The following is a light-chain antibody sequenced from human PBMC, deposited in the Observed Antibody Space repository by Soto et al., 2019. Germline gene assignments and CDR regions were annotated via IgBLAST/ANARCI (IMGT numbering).Light chain of an antibody. CDR2: KAS. V-gene: IGKV1-5*03. J-gene: IGKJ1*01. Sequence: DIQMTQSPSTLSASVGDRVTITCRASQSIGTWLAWYQQKPGKAPDLLIYKASTLEGGVPSRFRGSGSGTEFTLTISSLQPDDFATYYCQQYSSYSRTFGKGTKVDIK. CDR1: QSIGTW. CDR3: QQYSSYSRT.